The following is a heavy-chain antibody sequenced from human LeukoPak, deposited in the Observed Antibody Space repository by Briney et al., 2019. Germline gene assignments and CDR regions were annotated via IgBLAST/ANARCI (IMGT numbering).Heavy chain of an antibody. V-gene: IGHV4-34*01. CDR3: ASRAGGQWLVLWYFDL. Sequence: PSETLSLTCAVYGGSFSGYYWSWIRQPPGKGLEWIGEINHSGSTNYNPSLKSRVTISVDTFKNQFSLKLSSVTAADTAVYYCASRAGGQWLVLWYFDLWGRGTLVTVSS. J-gene: IGHJ2*01. D-gene: IGHD6-19*01. CDR1: GGSFSGYY. CDR2: INHSGST.